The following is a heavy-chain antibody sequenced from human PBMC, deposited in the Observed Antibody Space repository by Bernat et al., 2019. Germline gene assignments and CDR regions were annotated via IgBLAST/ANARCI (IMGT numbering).Heavy chain of an antibody. J-gene: IGHJ4*02. Sequence: EVQLLESGGGLVQPGGSLRLSCAASGFTFSNYAMSWVRQAPGKGLEWVSAIGGSDGNTYYADYVKGRFTISRDNSKNILYLQMNSLRAEDTAVYSCSRPGGSYVFRGFDSWGQGTLVTVSS. V-gene: IGHV3-23*01. CDR2: IGGSDGNT. CDR3: SRPGGSYVFRGFDS. CDR1: GFTFSNYA. D-gene: IGHD1-26*01.